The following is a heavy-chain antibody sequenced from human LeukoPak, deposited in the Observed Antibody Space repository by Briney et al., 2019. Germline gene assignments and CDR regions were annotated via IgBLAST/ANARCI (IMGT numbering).Heavy chain of an antibody. CDR2: ISYDGSNK. J-gene: IGHJ4*02. V-gene: IGHV3-30*18. CDR3: AKGPVSGSRSPLDY. CDR1: GFTFFSYG. D-gene: IGHD1-26*01. Sequence: TGRSLRLSCAASGFTFFSYGMHWVRQAPGKGLEWVAGISYDGSNKYYVDSVKGRFTISRDNSKNTLYLEMISLRIEDTAVYYCAKGPVSGSRSPLDYWGQGTLVTVSS.